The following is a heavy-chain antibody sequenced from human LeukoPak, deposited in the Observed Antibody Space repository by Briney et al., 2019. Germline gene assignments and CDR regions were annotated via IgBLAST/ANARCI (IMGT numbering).Heavy chain of an antibody. D-gene: IGHD3-10*02. J-gene: IGHJ6*04. V-gene: IGHV3-7*01. CDR2: IKQDGSEK. CDR1: GFTFSSYW. Sequence: GGSLRLSCAASGFTFSSYWMSWVRQAPGKGLEWVANIKQDGSEKYYVDSVKGRFTISRDNAQNSLYLQMNSLRAEDTAVYYCAELGITMIGGVWGKGTTVTISS. CDR3: AELGITMIGGV.